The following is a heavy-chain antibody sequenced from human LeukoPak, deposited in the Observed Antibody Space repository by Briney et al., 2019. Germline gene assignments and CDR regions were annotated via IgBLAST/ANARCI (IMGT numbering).Heavy chain of an antibody. Sequence: PSETLSLTCTVSGGSIVSHYWNWIRQPAGRGLEWIGRFYASGTTNTSPSLKSRVTMSVDTSKNQFSLKLSSVTAADTAVYYCAKDSSTWGNLAGHFDSWSQGTLVTVSS. CDR1: GGSIVSHY. J-gene: IGHJ4*02. CDR3: AKDSSTWGNLAGHFDS. V-gene: IGHV4-4*07. CDR2: FYASGTT. D-gene: IGHD6-13*01.